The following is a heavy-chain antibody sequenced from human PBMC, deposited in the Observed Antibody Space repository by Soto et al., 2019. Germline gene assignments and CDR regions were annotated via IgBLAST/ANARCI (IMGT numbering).Heavy chain of an antibody. D-gene: IGHD5-12*01. CDR3: AKDQDIVATFNWFDP. V-gene: IGHV3-23*01. CDR2: ISGSGGST. J-gene: IGHJ5*02. Sequence: PVGSLRLSCAASGFTFSSYAMSWVRQAPGKGLEWVSAISGSGGSTYYADSVKGRFTISRDNSKNTLYLQMNSLRAEDTAVYYCAKDQDIVATFNWFDPWGQGTLVTVSS. CDR1: GFTFSSYA.